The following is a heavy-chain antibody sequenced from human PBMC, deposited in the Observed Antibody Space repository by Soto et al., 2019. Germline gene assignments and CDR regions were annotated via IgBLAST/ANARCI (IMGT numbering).Heavy chain of an antibody. D-gene: IGHD3-3*02. CDR3: ATDPHFGRADYYGMDV. CDR2: FDPEDGET. Sequence: ASVKVSCKVSGYTLTELSMHWVRQAPGKGLEWMGGFDPEDGETIYAQKFQGRVTMTEDTFTDTAYMELSSLRSEDTAVYYCATDPHFGRADYYGMDVWGQGTTVTVSS. CDR1: GYTLTELS. V-gene: IGHV1-24*01. J-gene: IGHJ6*02.